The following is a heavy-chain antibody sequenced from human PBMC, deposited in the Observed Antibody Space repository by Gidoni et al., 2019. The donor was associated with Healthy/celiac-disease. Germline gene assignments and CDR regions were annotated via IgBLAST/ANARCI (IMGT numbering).Heavy chain of an antibody. J-gene: IGHJ5*02. Sequence: QVQLVESGGGVVQPGRSLRLPCAASGFTLSSYGMSWVRQAPGKGLEWVAVIWYDGSNKYYADSVKGRFTISRDNSKNTLYLQMNSLRAEDTAVYYCARDGARYNWNYVWFDPWGQGTLVTVSS. D-gene: IGHD1-7*01. CDR2: IWYDGSNK. V-gene: IGHV3-33*01. CDR1: GFTLSSYG. CDR3: ARDGARYNWNYVWFDP.